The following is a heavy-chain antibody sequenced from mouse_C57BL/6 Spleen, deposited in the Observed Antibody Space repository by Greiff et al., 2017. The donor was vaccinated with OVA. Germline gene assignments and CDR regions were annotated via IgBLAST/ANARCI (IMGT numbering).Heavy chain of an antibody. CDR3: AREGNYGSSSAWFAY. Sequence: EVQRVESGGGLVKPGGSLKLSCAASGFTFSSYAMSWVRQTPEKRLEWVATISDGGSYTYYPDNVKGRFTISRDNAKNILYLQMSHLKSEDTAMYYCAREGNYGSSSAWFAYWGQGTLVTVSA. V-gene: IGHV5-4*01. CDR1: GFTFSSYA. D-gene: IGHD1-1*01. J-gene: IGHJ3*01. CDR2: ISDGGSYT.